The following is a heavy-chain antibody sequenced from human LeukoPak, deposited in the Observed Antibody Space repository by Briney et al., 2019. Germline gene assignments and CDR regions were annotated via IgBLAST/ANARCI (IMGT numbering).Heavy chain of an antibody. D-gene: IGHD2-15*01. J-gene: IGHJ4*02. CDR3: ARDYEDIVVVVAATPGDY. CDR2: TNPNSGGT. CDR1: GYTFTCYY. V-gene: IGHV1-2*02. Sequence: ASVKVSCKASGYTFTCYYMDWVRQAPGQGRGGMGGTNPNSGGTNYAQKFQGRVTITTDTSISTPYMELSSLRSDDTAVYYCARDYEDIVVVVAATPGDYWGQGTLVTVSS.